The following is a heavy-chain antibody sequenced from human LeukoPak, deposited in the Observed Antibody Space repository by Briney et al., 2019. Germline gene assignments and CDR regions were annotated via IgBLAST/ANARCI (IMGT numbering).Heavy chain of an antibody. J-gene: IGHJ4*02. V-gene: IGHV4-59*01. CDR1: GGSISSYY. CDR3: ARGEGVATPFDY. CDR2: IYYSGST. Sequence: SETLSLTCTDSGGSISSYYWSWIRQPPRKGLGWIGYIYYSGSTNYNPSLKSRVTISVDTSKHQFSLKLSSVTAADTAVYYCARGEGVATPFDYWGQGTLVTVSS. D-gene: IGHD6-6*01.